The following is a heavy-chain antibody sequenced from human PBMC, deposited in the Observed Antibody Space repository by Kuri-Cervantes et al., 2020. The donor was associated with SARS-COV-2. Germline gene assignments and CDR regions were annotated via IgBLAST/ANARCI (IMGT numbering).Heavy chain of an antibody. D-gene: IGHD7-27*01. Sequence: SETLSLTCTVSGYSISGGYYWGWIRQPPGKGLEWIGSIYHSGSTYYNPSLKSRVTISVDTSKNQFSLKLSSVTAADTAVYYCARDGAELGHPPPDAFDIWGQGTMVTVSS. CDR1: GYSISGGYY. V-gene: IGHV4-38-2*02. CDR2: IYHSGST. J-gene: IGHJ3*02. CDR3: ARDGAELGHPPPDAFDI.